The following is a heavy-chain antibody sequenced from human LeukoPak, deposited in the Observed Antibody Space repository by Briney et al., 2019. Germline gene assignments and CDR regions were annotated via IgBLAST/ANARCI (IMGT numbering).Heavy chain of an antibody. V-gene: IGHV3-30*02. CDR2: IRYDGSNK. CDR3: ARGVSTVTSFDY. J-gene: IGHJ4*02. Sequence: PGGSLRLSCAASGFTSSTHGMHWVRQAPGKGLEWVAFIRYDGSNKDYADSVKGRFTISRDNSKNTLYLQMNSLRAEDTAVYYCARGVSTVTSFDYWGQGTLVTVSS. D-gene: IGHD4-17*01. CDR1: GFTSSTHG.